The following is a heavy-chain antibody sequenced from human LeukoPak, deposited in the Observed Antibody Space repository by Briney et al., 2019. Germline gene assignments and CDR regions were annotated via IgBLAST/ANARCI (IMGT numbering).Heavy chain of an antibody. J-gene: IGHJ4*02. Sequence: SQALSLTCAISGESVSSNSAAWNWIRQSPSRGLECLGRTYYRSKWYNKYAVSVKSRITIKPDTSKNQFSLQLNYMTPEEKATYYCARDWRDGVDYWGQGTLVTVSS. CDR2: TYYRSKWYN. CDR3: ARDWRDGVDY. CDR1: GESVSSNSAA. V-gene: IGHV6-1*01. D-gene: IGHD3-10*01.